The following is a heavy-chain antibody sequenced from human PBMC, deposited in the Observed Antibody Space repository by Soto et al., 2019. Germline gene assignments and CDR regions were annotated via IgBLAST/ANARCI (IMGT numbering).Heavy chain of an antibody. V-gene: IGHV4-30-4*01. J-gene: IGHJ6*04. Sequence: QVQLQESGPGLVRPSQTLSLTCTVSGDSISSADYYWSWIRQTPGKGLEWIGHIFYSGTTYYNPSLKSRLTISVDTSKNPFSLRLTSVTAADTAVYYCARDLWVEPELYYYGMDVWGKGTTVTVSS. CDR2: IFYSGTT. D-gene: IGHD1-1*01. CDR1: GDSISSADYY. CDR3: ARDLWVEPELYYYGMDV.